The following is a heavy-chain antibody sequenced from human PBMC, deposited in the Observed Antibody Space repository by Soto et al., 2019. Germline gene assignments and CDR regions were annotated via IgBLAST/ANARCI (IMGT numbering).Heavy chain of an antibody. CDR1: GFTVSSNY. V-gene: IGHV3-53*01. D-gene: IGHD2-15*01. CDR2: IYSGGST. Sequence: EVQLVESGGGLIQPGGSLRLSCAASGFTVSSNYMTWVRQAPGKGLEWVSVIYSGGSTYYADFVKGRFTISRDNSKSTVYLQMNSLRAEDTAVYYCARIPYCSRGSCYSGWYFDLWGHGTLVTVSS. J-gene: IGHJ2*01. CDR3: ARIPYCSRGSCYSGWYFDL.